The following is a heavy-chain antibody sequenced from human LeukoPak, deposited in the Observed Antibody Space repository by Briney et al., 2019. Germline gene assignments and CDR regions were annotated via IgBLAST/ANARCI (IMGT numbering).Heavy chain of an antibody. Sequence: PSETLSLTRSVPYSSFSSDFFWAWIRPPPGKGREWIGMIAHSGSTCYTPSLKSRVTISLDTSKNPFSLRLRSVSAADTAVYFCAREMIHRAPDVYFDYWGQGSLVTVS. CDR3: AREMIHRAPDVYFDY. CDR1: YSSFSSDFF. D-gene: IGHD3-16*01. J-gene: IGHJ4*02. V-gene: IGHV4-38-2*02. CDR2: IAHSGST.